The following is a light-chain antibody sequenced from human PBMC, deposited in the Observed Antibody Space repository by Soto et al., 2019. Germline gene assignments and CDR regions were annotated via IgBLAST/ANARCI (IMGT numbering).Light chain of an antibody. V-gene: IGKV1-5*03. CDR2: KAS. CDR3: QQYNNSRT. J-gene: IGKJ1*01. Sequence: DIQMTQSPSTLSASVGDRVTITCRASQSISNWLAWYQQKPGKAPKLLIYKASSLESGVPSRFSGSGSGTEFTLTISSLQPDDFATYYCQQYNNSRTFGQGTKGEIK. CDR1: QSISNW.